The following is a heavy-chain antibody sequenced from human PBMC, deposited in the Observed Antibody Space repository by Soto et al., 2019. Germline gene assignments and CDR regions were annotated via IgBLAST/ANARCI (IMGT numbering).Heavy chain of an antibody. V-gene: IGHV4-59*01. CDR1: GASISRYY. Sequence: SETLSLTCTVSGASISRYYWSWIRQSPGKGLEWIGYLYNTGSTNSNPSLTSRVTMSVDTSDNQFSLRLSSVTAADTAVYYCARLDCIRTRCHFDYWGQGTLVTVSS. CDR3: ARLDCIRTRCHFDY. D-gene: IGHD2-2*01. J-gene: IGHJ4*02. CDR2: LYNTGST.